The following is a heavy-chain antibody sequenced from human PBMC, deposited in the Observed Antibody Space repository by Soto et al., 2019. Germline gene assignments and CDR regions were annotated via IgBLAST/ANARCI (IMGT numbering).Heavy chain of an antibody. CDR2: ISSSGSTI. V-gene: IGHV3-11*01. Sequence: GGSLRLSCAASGFTFSDYYMSWIRQAPGKGLEWVSYISSSGSTIYYADSVKGRFTISRDNAKNSLYLQMNSLRAEDTAVYDSAGGDGCTNGVGYGDAFDIWGQGTMVTVSS. CDR1: GFTFSDYY. D-gene: IGHD2-8*01. J-gene: IGHJ3*02. CDR3: AGGDGCTNGVGYGDAFDI.